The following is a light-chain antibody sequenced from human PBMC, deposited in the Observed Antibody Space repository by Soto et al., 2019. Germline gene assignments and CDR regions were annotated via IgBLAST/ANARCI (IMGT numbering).Light chain of an antibody. J-gene: IGKJ1*01. V-gene: IGKV1-5*03. CDR2: KAS. CDR1: ESIDSW. CDR3: QQYNSYRA. Sequence: DIQMTQSPSTLSVSVGDRFTMTCRASESIDSWLAWHQQKPGRAPKLLISKASSLESGVPSRFSGSGFGTEFTLTISSLQPDDFATYYCQQYNSYRAFGQGTKVDIK.